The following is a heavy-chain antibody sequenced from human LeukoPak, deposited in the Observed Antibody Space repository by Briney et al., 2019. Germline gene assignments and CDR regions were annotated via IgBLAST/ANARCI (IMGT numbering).Heavy chain of an antibody. Sequence: SVKVSCKASGGTFSRYAISWVRQAPGQGLEWMGGIIPIFGTANYAQKFQGRVTITADESTSTAYMEVSSLRSEDTAVYYCARAYSGYDFFDYWGQGILVTVSS. J-gene: IGHJ4*02. CDR2: IIPIFGTA. CDR3: ARAYSGYDFFDY. V-gene: IGHV1-69*13. CDR1: GGTFSRYA. D-gene: IGHD5-12*01.